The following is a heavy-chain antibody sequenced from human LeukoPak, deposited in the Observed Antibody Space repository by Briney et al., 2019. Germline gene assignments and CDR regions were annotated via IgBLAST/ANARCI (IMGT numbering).Heavy chain of an antibody. V-gene: IGHV3-23*01. Sequence: GGPLRLSCSAWGFPFRIFAVIGVPDAPGKAREGCSSVSWNADRTYYPHFVKGLFTSSVDNSKSTLHLQMNSLRAEDTAVYYCAKAVRYCDSSSNYLYFDYWGQRTLVTVSS. CDR2: VSWNADRT. CDR3: AKAVRYCDSSSNYLYFDY. J-gene: IGHJ4*02. D-gene: IGHD2/OR15-2a*01. CDR1: GFPFRIFA.